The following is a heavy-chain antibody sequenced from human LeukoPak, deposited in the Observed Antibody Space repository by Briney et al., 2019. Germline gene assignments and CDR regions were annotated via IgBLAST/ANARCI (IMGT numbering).Heavy chain of an antibody. CDR3: ARGVEPLAANTLAY. V-gene: IGHV3-53*01. CDR2: LNSDGNT. D-gene: IGHD1-14*01. Sequence: GGSLRLSCAAPGFTVITNDMTWVRQAPGKGLEWVSVLNSDGNTKYEDSVQGRFTISRDNSKTTLYLEMNSLSPDDTAVYYCARGVEPLAANTLAYWGQGTLVTVSS. J-gene: IGHJ4*02. CDR1: GFTVITND.